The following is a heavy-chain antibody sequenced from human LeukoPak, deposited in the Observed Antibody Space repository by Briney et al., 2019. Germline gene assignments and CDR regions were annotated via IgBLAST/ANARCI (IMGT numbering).Heavy chain of an antibody. Sequence: SETLSLTCTVSGGSISSYYWSWIRQHPGKGLEWIGYIYYSGSTYYNPSLKSRVTISVDTSKNQFSLKLSSVTAADTAVYYCARGPIVPAAPEIWGQGTLVTVSS. J-gene: IGHJ4*02. CDR3: ARGPIVPAAPEI. CDR2: IYYSGST. CDR1: GGSISSYY. D-gene: IGHD2-2*01. V-gene: IGHV4-59*06.